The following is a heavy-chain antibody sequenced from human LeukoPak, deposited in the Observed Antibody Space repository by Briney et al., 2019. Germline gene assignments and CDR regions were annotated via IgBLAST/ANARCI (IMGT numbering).Heavy chain of an antibody. D-gene: IGHD6-6*01. CDR2: IYHSGST. Sequence: SETLSLTCTVSGGSISTSNYYWGWIRQPPGKGLEWIGSIYHSGSTYYNPSLKSRVTISVDTSKNQFSLKLSSVTAADTAVYYCARDVGSSSSFDYWGQGTLVTVSS. J-gene: IGHJ4*02. CDR3: ARDVGSSSSFDY. CDR1: GGSISTSNYY. V-gene: IGHV4-39*07.